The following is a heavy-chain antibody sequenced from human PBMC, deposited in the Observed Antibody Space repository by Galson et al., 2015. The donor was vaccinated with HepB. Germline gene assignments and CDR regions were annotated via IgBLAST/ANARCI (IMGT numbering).Heavy chain of an antibody. Sequence: QVQLQESGPGLVKPSETLSLTCTVSGGSISSYYWSWIRQPPGKGLEWIGYIYYSGSTNYNPSLKSRVTISVDTSKNQFSLKLSSVTAADTAVYYCARRTYYYDSSGYYYWFDPWGQGTLVTVSS. V-gene: IGHV4-59*08. J-gene: IGHJ5*02. D-gene: IGHD3-22*01. CDR3: ARRTYYYDSSGYYYWFDP. CDR2: IYYSGST. CDR1: GGSISSYY.